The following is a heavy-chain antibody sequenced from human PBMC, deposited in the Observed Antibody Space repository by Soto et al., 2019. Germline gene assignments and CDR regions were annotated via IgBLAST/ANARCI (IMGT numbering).Heavy chain of an antibody. D-gene: IGHD6-13*01. Sequence: GGSLRLSCAASGFTFSSYWMSWVRQAPWKGLEWVANIKQDGSEKYYVDSVKGRFTISRDNAKNSLYLQMNSLRAEDTAVYYCARDGPYSSSWYGLFWGQGTLVTVSS. CDR2: IKQDGSEK. CDR3: ARDGPYSSSWYGLF. J-gene: IGHJ4*02. V-gene: IGHV3-7*01. CDR1: GFTFSSYW.